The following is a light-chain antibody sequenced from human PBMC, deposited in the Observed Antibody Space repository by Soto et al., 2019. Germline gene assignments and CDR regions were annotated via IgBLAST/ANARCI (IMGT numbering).Light chain of an antibody. J-gene: IGKJ4*01. CDR2: GAS. CDR3: QLYGSSRQT. CDR1: RSVSSSY. V-gene: IGKV3-20*01. Sequence: IVLTQSPGTLSLSPGERATLSCRASRSVSSSYLAWYQQKLGQAPRLLIYGASSRATGIPDRFSGSGSGTDFTLTISRLEPEDFAVYYCQLYGSSRQTFGGGTKVDIK.